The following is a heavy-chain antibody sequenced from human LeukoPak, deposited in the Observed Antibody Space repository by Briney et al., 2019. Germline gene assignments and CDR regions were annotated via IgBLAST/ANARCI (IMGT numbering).Heavy chain of an antibody. Sequence: GGSLRLSCTASGFTFGDYAMSWVRQAPGKGLEWVGFIRSKAYGGTTEYAASVKGRFTISRDDSKSIAYLQMNSLKTEDTAVYYCTRVLRFHDAFDIWGQGTMVTVSS. V-gene: IGHV3-49*04. J-gene: IGHJ3*02. D-gene: IGHD3-3*01. CDR1: GFTFGDYA. CDR3: TRVLRFHDAFDI. CDR2: IRSKAYGGTT.